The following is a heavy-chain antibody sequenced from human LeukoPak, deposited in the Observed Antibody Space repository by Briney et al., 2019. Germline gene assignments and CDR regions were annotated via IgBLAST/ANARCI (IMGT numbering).Heavy chain of an antibody. CDR3: ARDASALY. CDR2: IKPDGSEK. CDR1: GFTFSKYW. V-gene: IGHV3-7*01. J-gene: IGHJ4*02. D-gene: IGHD6-19*01. Sequence: GGSLRLSCAASGFTFSKYWMTWVRQAPGKGLEWVASIKPDGSEKYYLDSVKGRFTIPRDNARDSLYLQMNSLRDDDTSVYFCARDASALYWGRGTLVTVSS.